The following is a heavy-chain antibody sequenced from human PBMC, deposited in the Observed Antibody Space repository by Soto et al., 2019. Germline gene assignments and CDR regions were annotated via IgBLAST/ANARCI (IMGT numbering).Heavy chain of an antibody. D-gene: IGHD6-25*01. CDR3: ARMAPAQYLDV. J-gene: IGHJ6*03. Sequence: ASVKVSCKASGYTFTSYGISWVRQAPGQGLEWMGWISAYNGNTSSAQKVQGRVTMTTDTSTTTVYMELRSLTSDDTAVYYCARMAPAQYLDVWGKGTTLPVSS. CDR1: GYTFTSYG. CDR2: ISAYNGNT. V-gene: IGHV1-18*01.